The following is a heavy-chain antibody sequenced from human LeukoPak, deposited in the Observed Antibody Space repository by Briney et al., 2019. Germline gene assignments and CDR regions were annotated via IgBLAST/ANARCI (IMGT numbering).Heavy chain of an antibody. D-gene: IGHD1-26*01. CDR3: ARVKYSGSYWGYYFDY. Sequence: GGSLRLSCAASGFTFDDYGMSWVRQAPGKGLELVSGINWNGGSTGYADSVKGRFTISRDNAKNSLYLQMNSLRAEDTALYYCARVKYSGSYWGYYFDYWGQGTLVTVSS. J-gene: IGHJ4*02. CDR1: GFTFDDYG. V-gene: IGHV3-20*04. CDR2: INWNGGST.